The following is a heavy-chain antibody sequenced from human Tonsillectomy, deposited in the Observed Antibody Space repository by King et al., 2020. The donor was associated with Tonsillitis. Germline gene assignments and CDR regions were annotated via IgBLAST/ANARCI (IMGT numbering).Heavy chain of an antibody. Sequence: QLQESGPGLVKPSETLSLTCTVSGGSISSSSYYWGWIRQPPGKGREWIGSIYYSGSTYYNPSLKSRVTISVDTSKNQFSMKLSSVTAADTAVYYCARHLLVTPERDSRLYNWFDPWGQGTLVTVSS. D-gene: IGHD2-21*02. V-gene: IGHV4-39*01. CDR3: ARHLLVTPERDSRLYNWFDP. CDR1: GGSISSSSYY. CDR2: IYYSGST. J-gene: IGHJ5*02.